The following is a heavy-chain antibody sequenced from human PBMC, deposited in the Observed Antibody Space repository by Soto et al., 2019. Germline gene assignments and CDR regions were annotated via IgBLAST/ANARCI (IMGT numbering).Heavy chain of an antibody. V-gene: IGHV4-59*01. CDR3: ARDSFPPYSSSSKGFDY. CDR2: LDYSGTT. J-gene: IGHJ4*02. CDR1: GGSIGGYY. Sequence: SETLSLTCTVSGGSIGGYYWSWIRQPAGKGLEWIASLDYSGTTNYNPSLKSRITTSVDPSKKQFSLKMRSVTAADTAVYYCARDSFPPYSSSSKGFDYWGQGSLVTVSS. D-gene: IGHD6-6*01.